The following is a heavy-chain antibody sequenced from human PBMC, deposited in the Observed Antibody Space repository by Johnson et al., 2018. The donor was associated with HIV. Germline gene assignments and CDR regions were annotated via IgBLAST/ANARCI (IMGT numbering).Heavy chain of an antibody. J-gene: IGHJ3*02. CDR3: AKGASSSDHGAFDI. CDR2: ISGSGGST. CDR1: GFTFSSYA. V-gene: IGHV3-23*04. Sequence: EVQLVESGGGLVKPGGSLRLSCAASGFTFSSYAMSWVRQAPGKGLEWVSAISGSGGSTYYADSVKGRFTISRDNAKNSLYLQMNSLRTEDTALYYCAKGASSSDHGAFDIWGQGTMVTVSS. D-gene: IGHD6-6*01.